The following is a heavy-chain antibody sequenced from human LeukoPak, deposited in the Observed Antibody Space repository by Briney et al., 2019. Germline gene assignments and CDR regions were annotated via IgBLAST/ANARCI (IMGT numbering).Heavy chain of an antibody. J-gene: IGHJ4*02. CDR3: AKGSTSEIGYYFDH. V-gene: IGHV3-23*01. CDR1: GFTFSSNA. Sequence: PGGSLRLSCAASGFTFSSNALSWVRQAPGKGLEWVSSISGSGGSTYYADSVKGRFTISRDNSKNTLFLQLNSLRADDPALYYCAKGSTSEIGYYFDHWGQGTLVTVSS. D-gene: IGHD1-14*01. CDR2: ISGSGGST.